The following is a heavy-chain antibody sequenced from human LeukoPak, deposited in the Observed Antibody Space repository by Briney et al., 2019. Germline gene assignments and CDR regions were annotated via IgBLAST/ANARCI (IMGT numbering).Heavy chain of an antibody. Sequence: GGSLRLSCAASGFTFSSYSMSWVRQAPGKGLEWISGISVSGHRTYHAASVKGRFTISRDNSNNMVYLQMNSLRAEDTAVYYCVKDLVGYDSSNYRDRWGQGTLVTVSS. CDR2: ISVSGHRT. J-gene: IGHJ5*02. V-gene: IGHV3-23*01. CDR1: GFTFSSYS. CDR3: VKDLVGYDSSNYRDR. D-gene: IGHD3-22*01.